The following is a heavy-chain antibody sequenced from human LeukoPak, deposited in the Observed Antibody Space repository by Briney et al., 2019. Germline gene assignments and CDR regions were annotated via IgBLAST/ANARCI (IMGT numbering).Heavy chain of an antibody. V-gene: IGHV1-24*01. J-gene: IGHJ4*02. CDR1: GYTLTELS. CDR2: FDPEDGET. D-gene: IGHD2-2*01. Sequence: ASVTVSCTVSGYTLTELSMHWVRQAPGKGLERMGGFDPEDGETIYAQKFQGRVTMTEDTSTDTAYMELSSLRSEDTAVYYCVCCSSTSCYGGYYFDYWGQGTLVTVSS. CDR3: VCCSSTSCYGGYYFDY.